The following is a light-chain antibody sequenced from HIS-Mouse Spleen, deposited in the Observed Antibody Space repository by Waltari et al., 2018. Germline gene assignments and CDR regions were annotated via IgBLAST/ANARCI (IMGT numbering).Light chain of an antibody. CDR2: GES. J-gene: IGKJ4*01. Sequence: EIVMTQSPATLSVSPGERATLSCRASQSVSSNLAWYQQKPGQAPRLLIYGESISATGIPARFSGSGSGTEFTLTISILQSEDFAVYYCQQYNNWPPLTFGGGTKVEIK. V-gene: IGKV3D-15*03. CDR3: QQYNNWPPLT. CDR1: QSVSSN.